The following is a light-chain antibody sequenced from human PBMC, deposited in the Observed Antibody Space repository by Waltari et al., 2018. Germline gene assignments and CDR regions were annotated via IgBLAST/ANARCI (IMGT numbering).Light chain of an antibody. CDR1: QSLEHSDGNTY. Sequence: DAVMTQSPPSLPVTLGQPASISCSSSQSLEHSDGNTYLNWFQQRPGQSPRRLIYKVSNRDAGVPERCGGSGAGTDFTLKISRVEAEDVGVYYCMQATHWPGTFGQGTKVEIK. J-gene: IGKJ1*01. CDR2: KVS. V-gene: IGKV2-30*02. CDR3: MQATHWPGT.